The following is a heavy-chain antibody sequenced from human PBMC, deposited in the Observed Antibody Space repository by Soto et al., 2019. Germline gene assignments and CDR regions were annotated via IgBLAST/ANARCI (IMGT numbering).Heavy chain of an antibody. CDR1: GGSISSGGYY. V-gene: IGHV4-31*03. J-gene: IGHJ4*02. CDR3: ARVLYGYFDY. Sequence: PSETLSLTCTVSGGSISSGGYYWSWIRQHPGKGLEWIGYIYYSGSTYYNPFLKSRVTISVDTSKNQFSLKLSSVTAADTAVYYCARVLYGYFDYWGQGTLVTVSS. D-gene: IGHD3-10*01. CDR2: IYYSGST.